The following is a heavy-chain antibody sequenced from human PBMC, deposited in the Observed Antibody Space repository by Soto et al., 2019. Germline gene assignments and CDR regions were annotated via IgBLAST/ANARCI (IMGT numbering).Heavy chain of an antibody. D-gene: IGHD3-3*01. J-gene: IGHJ4*02. CDR2: IYWNDDK. Sequence: QITLKESGPTLVKPTQTLTLTCTFSGFSLSTSGVGVGWIRQLPGKALEWLALIYWNDDKRYSPSLKSRLTITKDTSKNQVVLTMTNMDPVDTATYYCARAQYYDFWSGYYEFDYWGQGTLVTVSS. CDR1: GFSLSTSGVG. CDR3: ARAQYYDFWSGYYEFDY. V-gene: IGHV2-5*01.